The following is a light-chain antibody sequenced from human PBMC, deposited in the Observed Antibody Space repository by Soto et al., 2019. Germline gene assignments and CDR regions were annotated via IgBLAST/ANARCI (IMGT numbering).Light chain of an antibody. CDR1: QSVSSNY. V-gene: IGKV3-20*01. J-gene: IGKJ1*01. CDR2: GAS. Sequence: ILFTQSPGTLSLSTGERGALSCRASQSVSSNYVAWYQQKPGQAPRLLISGASNRDTGTPDRFRGSGSGTDFTLTITSLEPEDVAVDYCHQYGSEPWTFGQGTKVDIK. CDR3: HQYGSEPWT.